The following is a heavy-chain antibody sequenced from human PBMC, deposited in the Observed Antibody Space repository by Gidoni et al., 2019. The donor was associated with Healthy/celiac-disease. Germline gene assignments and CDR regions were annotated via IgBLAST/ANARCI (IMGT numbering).Heavy chain of an antibody. J-gene: IGHJ4*02. Sequence: VQLVESGGGLVQPGGSLRLSCAASGFTVSSNYMSWVRQAPGKGLEWVSVIYSGETTYYADSVKDRFTISRDNSKNTLYLQMNSLTAEDTALYYCASLFGRSSSLDPPFDYWGQGTLVTVSS. CDR2: IYSGETT. CDR3: ASLFGRSSSLDPPFDY. CDR1: GFTVSSNY. V-gene: IGHV3-66*01. D-gene: IGHD6-6*01.